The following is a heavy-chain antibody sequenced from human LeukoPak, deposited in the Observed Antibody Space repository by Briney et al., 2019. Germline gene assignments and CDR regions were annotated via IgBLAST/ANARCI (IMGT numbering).Heavy chain of an antibody. CDR1: GFTFSNHA. Sequence: PGGSLRLSCAASGFTFSNHAMTWVRQAPGKGLEWVSAISGSGGSTYYADSVRGRFTISRDNSKNTLYLQMSSLRAGDTALYYCATFLAYSNTWYTFWGQGTQVTVSS. CDR3: ATFLAYSNTWYTF. J-gene: IGHJ4*02. D-gene: IGHD6-13*01. V-gene: IGHV3-23*01. CDR2: ISGSGGST.